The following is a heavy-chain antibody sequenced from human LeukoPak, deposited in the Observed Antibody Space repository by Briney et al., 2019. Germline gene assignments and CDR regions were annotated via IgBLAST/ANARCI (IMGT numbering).Heavy chain of an antibody. CDR2: IYYNGRT. CDR1: GDSIRSSNYY. D-gene: IGHD3-22*01. V-gene: IGHV4-39*02. Sequence: SETLSLSCTVSGDSIRSSNYYWDWIRQPPGKGLEWMGSIYYNGRTYYNPSLGSRVSILIDTTNNLFSLKLSSVTAADTAVYYCARRRYYDGSGYLDWGQGTLVIVSS. CDR3: ARRRYYDGSGYLD. J-gene: IGHJ1*01.